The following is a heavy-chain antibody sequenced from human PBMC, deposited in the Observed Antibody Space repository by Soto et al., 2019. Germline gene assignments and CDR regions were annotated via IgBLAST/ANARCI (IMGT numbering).Heavy chain of an antibody. CDR3: ARDRVPAAIFDY. Sequence: GGSLRLSCAASGFTFSSYSMNWVRQAPGKGLEWVSSISSSSSYIYYADSVKGRFTISRGNAKNSLYLQMNSLRAEDTAVYYCARDRVPAAIFDYWGQGTLVTVSS. CDR2: ISSSSSYI. J-gene: IGHJ4*02. V-gene: IGHV3-21*01. D-gene: IGHD2-2*01. CDR1: GFTFSSYS.